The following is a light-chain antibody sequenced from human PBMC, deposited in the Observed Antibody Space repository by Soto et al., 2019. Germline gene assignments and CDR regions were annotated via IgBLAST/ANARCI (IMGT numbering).Light chain of an antibody. CDR2: GAS. CDR3: QQYGGSPRT. V-gene: IGKV3-20*01. Sequence: EIVLTQSPGTLSLSPGEGATLSCRASQSXGGTFLAWYQQKGGQAPRLLIHGASNXATGIPDXFSGSGSGTDFTLTISRLXPEDFAFYYGQQYGGSPRTFGQGTKVEVK. CDR1: QSXGGTF. J-gene: IGKJ1*01.